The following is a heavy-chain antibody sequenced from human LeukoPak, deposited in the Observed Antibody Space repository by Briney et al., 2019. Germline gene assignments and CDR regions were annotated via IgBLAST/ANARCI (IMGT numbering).Heavy chain of an antibody. CDR1: GGSISSYY. CDR3: ARNGYFYDTSGYFEKVYYFDY. J-gene: IGHJ4*02. Sequence: SETLSLTCTVSGGSISSYYWSWIRQPAGEGLEWIGRIYTSGSTNYNPSLKSRVTMSVDTSKNQFSLKPSSVTATDTAVYSCARNGYFYDTSGYFEKVYYFDYWGQGTLVTVSS. CDR2: IYTSGST. D-gene: IGHD3-22*01. V-gene: IGHV4-4*07.